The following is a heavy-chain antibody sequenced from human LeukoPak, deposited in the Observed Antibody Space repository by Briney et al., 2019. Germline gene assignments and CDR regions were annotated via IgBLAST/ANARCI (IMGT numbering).Heavy chain of an antibody. V-gene: IGHV3-21*01. D-gene: IGHD4-23*01. CDR2: ISSSSSYI. J-gene: IGHJ4*02. Sequence: GGSLRLSCAASGFTFSSFSMNWVRQAPGKGLEWVSSISSSSSYIYYADSVKGRFTISRDNAKNSLYLQMNSLRAEDTAVYYCARDNGGNSGLDYWGQGTLVTVSS. CDR1: GFTFSSFS. CDR3: ARDNGGNSGLDY.